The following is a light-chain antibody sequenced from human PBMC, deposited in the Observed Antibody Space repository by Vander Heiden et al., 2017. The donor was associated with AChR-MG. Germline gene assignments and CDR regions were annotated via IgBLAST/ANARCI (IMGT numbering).Light chain of an antibody. J-gene: IGKJ1*01. CDR2: GAS. CDR1: QGISTN. Sequence: EIVVTQSTATLSVSPGERATLSCRASQGISTNLAWYQQKPGQTPKLLIYGASTRATGIPARFSGSGSGTEFTLTISSLQSEDFAVYYCQQDHNSQGTFGQGTKVEIK. V-gene: IGKV3-15*01. CDR3: QQDHNSQGT.